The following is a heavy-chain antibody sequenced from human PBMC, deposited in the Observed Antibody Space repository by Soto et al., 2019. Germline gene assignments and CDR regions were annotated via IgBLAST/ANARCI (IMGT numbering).Heavy chain of an antibody. CDR2: IWYDGSNK. D-gene: IGHD6-13*01. V-gene: IGHV3-33*01. Sequence: QVQLVESGGGVVQPGRSLRLSCAASGFTFSSYGMHWVRQAPGKGLEWVAVIWYDGSNKYYADSVKGRITISRDNSKNALYLQMNSLRAEDTAVYYCARETTRIASRPGLDYWGQGTLVTVSS. J-gene: IGHJ4*02. CDR3: ARETTRIASRPGLDY. CDR1: GFTFSSYG.